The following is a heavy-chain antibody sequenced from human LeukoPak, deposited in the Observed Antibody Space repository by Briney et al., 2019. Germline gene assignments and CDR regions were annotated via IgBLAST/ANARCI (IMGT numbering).Heavy chain of an antibody. J-gene: IGHJ4*02. V-gene: IGHV1-8*01. D-gene: IGHD1-26*01. CDR2: MNPNSGNT. Sequence: GASVKVSCKASGYTFTSYDINWVRQATGQGLEWMGWMNPNSGNTGYAQKFQGRVTMTRNTSISTAYMELSSLRSEDTAVYYCARVIVGATREGLGYWGQGTLVTVSS. CDR1: GYTFTSYD. CDR3: ARVIVGATREGLGY.